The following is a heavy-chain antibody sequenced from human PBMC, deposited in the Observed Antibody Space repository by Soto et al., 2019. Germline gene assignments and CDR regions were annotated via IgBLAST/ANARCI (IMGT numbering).Heavy chain of an antibody. Sequence: ASVKVSCKASGGTFSSYAISWVRQAPGQGLEWMGGIIPIFGTANYAQKFQGRVTITADESTSTAYMELSSLRSEDTAVYYCARTPRPNYDYWSDPNWFYPWGQRTLVTVSS. CDR1: GGTFSSYA. D-gene: IGHD3-3*01. CDR3: ARTPRPNYDYWSDPNWFYP. J-gene: IGHJ5*02. CDR2: IIPIFGTA. V-gene: IGHV1-69*13.